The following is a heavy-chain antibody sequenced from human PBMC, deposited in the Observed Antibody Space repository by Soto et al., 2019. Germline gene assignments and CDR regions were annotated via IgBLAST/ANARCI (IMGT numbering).Heavy chain of an antibody. CDR2: IRSKANSYAT. V-gene: IGHV3-73*02. J-gene: IGHJ6*02. CDR1: GFTFSGSA. Sequence: EVQLVESGGGLVQSGGSLKLSCAASGFTFSGSAMHWVRQASGKGLEWVGRIRSKANSYATAYAASVKGRFTISRDDSKNTAYLQMNSLKTEDTAVYYCTRRNSITMVRGYYYYGMDVWGQGTTVTVSS. CDR3: TRRNSITMVRGYYYYGMDV. D-gene: IGHD3-10*01.